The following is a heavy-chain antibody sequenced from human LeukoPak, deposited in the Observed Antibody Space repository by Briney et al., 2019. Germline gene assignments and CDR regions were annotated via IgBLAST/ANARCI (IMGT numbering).Heavy chain of an antibody. CDR2: IYYSGST. D-gene: IGHD4-11*01. J-gene: IGHJ4*02. CDR1: GGSISSYY. Sequence: SETLSLTCTVSGGSISSYYWSWIRQPPGKGLEWIGYIYYSGSTNYNPSLKSRVTISVDTSKNQFSLKLSSVTAADTAVYYCARHGGTRVTLVQVYYFDYWGQGTLVTVSS. V-gene: IGHV4-59*08. CDR3: ARHGGTRVTLVQVYYFDY.